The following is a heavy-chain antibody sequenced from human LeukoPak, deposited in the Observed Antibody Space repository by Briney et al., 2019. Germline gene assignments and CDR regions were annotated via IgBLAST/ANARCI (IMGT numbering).Heavy chain of an antibody. CDR3: AKDPYSYGYGRVY. V-gene: IGHV3-23*01. CDR2: ISGSGGST. CDR1: GLTFSSYA. Sequence: PGGSLRLSCAASGLTFSSYAMSWVRQAPGKGLEWVSAISGSGGSTYYADSVKGRFTISRDNSKNTLYLQMNSLRAEDTAVYYCAKDPYSYGYGRVYWGQGTLVTVSS. D-gene: IGHD5-18*01. J-gene: IGHJ4*02.